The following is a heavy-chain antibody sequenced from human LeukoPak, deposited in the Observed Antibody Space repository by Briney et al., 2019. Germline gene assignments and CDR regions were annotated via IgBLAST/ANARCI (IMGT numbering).Heavy chain of an antibody. D-gene: IGHD2-2*02. J-gene: IGHJ5*02. Sequence: ASVKVSCKASRGTFSSYAISWVRQAPGQGLEWMGGIIPILGTANYAQKLQGRVTITADEFTGTAYMELSSLRSEDTAVYYCARDRPGRYCSSTRCYMASPFDPWGQGTLVTVSS. V-gene: IGHV1-69*13. CDR2: IIPILGTA. CDR3: ARDRPGRYCSSTRCYMASPFDP. CDR1: RGTFSSYA.